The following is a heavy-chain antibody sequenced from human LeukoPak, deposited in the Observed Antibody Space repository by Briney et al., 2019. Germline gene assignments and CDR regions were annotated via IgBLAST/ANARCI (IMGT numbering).Heavy chain of an antibody. D-gene: IGHD3-22*01. CDR1: GFTFSSYA. V-gene: IGHV3-23*01. J-gene: IGHJ4*02. Sequence: GGSLRLSCAAAGFTFSSYAMSWVRQAPGLGLGWVSAISDSGGSTFYADSVKRRFTISRDNPKNTLYLQVNSLRVDDTAVYYCAKGYDARGYYFDSWGQGTLVTVSS. CDR2: ISDSGGST. CDR3: AKGYDARGYYFDS.